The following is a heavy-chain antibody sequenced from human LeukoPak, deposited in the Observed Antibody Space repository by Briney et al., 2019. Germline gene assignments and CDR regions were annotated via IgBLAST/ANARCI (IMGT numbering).Heavy chain of an antibody. V-gene: IGHV4-4*07. CDR2: IHTSGTT. Sequence: PSETLSLTCTVSGGSISNYYWSWIRQPAGKGLEWIGHIHTSGTTNYNPSLKSRVAISVDTSKNQFSLKVTSMTAADTAVYYCARFLPDPWGRGTLVTVSS. CDR3: ARFLPDP. J-gene: IGHJ2*01. CDR1: GGSISNYY.